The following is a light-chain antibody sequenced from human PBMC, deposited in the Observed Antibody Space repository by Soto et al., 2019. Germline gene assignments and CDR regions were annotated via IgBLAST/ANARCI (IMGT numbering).Light chain of an antibody. CDR2: LGS. J-gene: IGKJ4*01. CDR3: MQALQSPLT. Sequence: DIVMTQSPLSLPVTPGEPASISCRSSQSLLHSNGYNYLDWYLQKPGQSPQLLIYLGSYRASGVLDXXSGSGSGTDFTLKISRVEAEDVGFYYCMQALQSPLTFGGGTKVEIK. V-gene: IGKV2-28*01. CDR1: QSLLHSNGYNY.